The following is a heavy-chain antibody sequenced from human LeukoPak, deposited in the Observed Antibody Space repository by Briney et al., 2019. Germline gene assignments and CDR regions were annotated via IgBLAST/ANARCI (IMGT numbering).Heavy chain of an antibody. Sequence: GASVKVSCKASGYTFTSYGISWVRQAPGQGLEWMGWISAYNGNTNYAQKLQGRVTMTTDTSTSTAYMELRSLRSDDTAVYYCAKDTGDSSSEYAFDIWGQGTMVTVSS. V-gene: IGHV1-18*01. CDR2: ISAYNGNT. J-gene: IGHJ3*02. CDR3: AKDTGDSSSEYAFDI. D-gene: IGHD6-6*01. CDR1: GYTFTSYG.